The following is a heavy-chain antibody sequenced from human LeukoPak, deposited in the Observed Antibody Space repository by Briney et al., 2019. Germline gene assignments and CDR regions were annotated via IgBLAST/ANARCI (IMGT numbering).Heavy chain of an antibody. CDR2: INVNSGNT. Sequence: ASVKVSCKPSGYTFTNYVLNWVRQSPGQGLKWMGWINVNSGNTRYAQKFQGRVNLTADTSTSTTYMELRSLTSDDTALYYCARDAVVGATLQGACFYWFDPWGQGTLVTVSS. D-gene: IGHD1-26*01. J-gene: IGHJ5*02. CDR1: GYTFTNYV. V-gene: IGHV1-18*01. CDR3: ARDAVVGATLQGACFYWFDP.